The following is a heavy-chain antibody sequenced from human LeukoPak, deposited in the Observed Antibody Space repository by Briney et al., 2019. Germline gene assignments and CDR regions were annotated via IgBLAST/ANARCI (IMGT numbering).Heavy chain of an antibody. Sequence: KTSETLSLTCTVSGGSISSSSYYWGWIRQPPGKGLEWIGSIYYSGSTYYDPSLKSRVTISVDTSKNQFSLKLSSVTAADTAVYYCAREGSSETPFDYWGQGTLVTVSS. J-gene: IGHJ4*02. CDR2: IYYSGST. CDR3: AREGSSETPFDY. CDR1: GGSISSSSYY. V-gene: IGHV4-39*07. D-gene: IGHD2-15*01.